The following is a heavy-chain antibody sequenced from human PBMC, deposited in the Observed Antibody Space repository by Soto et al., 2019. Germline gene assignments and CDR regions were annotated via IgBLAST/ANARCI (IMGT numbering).Heavy chain of an antibody. D-gene: IGHD2-2*01. CDR1: GFTFSSYW. J-gene: IGHJ4*02. Sequence: PVGSLRLSCAASGFTFSSYWMSWVRQAPGKGLEWVANIKQDGSEKYYVDSVKGRFTISRDNAENSLYLQMNSLRAEDTAVYYCARDSPLGYCSSTSCYGAHVDYWGQGTLVTVSS. CDR3: ARDSPLGYCSSTSCYGAHVDY. V-gene: IGHV3-7*03. CDR2: IKQDGSEK.